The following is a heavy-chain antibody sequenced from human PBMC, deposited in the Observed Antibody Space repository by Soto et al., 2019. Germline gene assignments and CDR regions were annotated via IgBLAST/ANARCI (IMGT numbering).Heavy chain of an antibody. CDR3: ARENDSSGWDAFDI. CDR2: ISSSSSTI. V-gene: IGHV3-48*02. Sequence: GGSLRLSCAASGFTFSSYSMNWVRQAPGKGLEWVSYISSSSSTIYYADSVKGRFTISRDNAKNSLYLQMNSLRDEDTAVYYCARENDSSGWDAFDIWGQGTMVTGSS. J-gene: IGHJ3*02. CDR1: GFTFSSYS. D-gene: IGHD6-19*01.